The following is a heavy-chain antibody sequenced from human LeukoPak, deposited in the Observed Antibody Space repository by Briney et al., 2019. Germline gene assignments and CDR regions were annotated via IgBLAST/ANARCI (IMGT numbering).Heavy chain of an antibody. CDR3: ARKEIFGVVEPYYYYYMDV. Sequence: ASVKVSCKASGYTFTSYAMNWVRQAPGQGLEWMGWINTNTGNPTYAQGFTGRFVFSLDTSVSTAYLQISSLKAEDTAVYYCARKEIFGVVEPYYYYYMDVWGKGTTVTISS. V-gene: IGHV7-4-1*02. CDR2: INTNTGNP. CDR1: GYTFTSYA. J-gene: IGHJ6*03. D-gene: IGHD3-3*01.